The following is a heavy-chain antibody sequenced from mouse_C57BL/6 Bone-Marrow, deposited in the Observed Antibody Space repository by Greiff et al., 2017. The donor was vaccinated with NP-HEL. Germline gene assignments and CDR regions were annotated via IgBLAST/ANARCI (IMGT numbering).Heavy chain of an antibody. CDR3: ARYRASTGTRAMDY. D-gene: IGHD4-1*02. CDR1: GYTFTSYW. V-gene: IGHV1-7*01. CDR2: INPSSGYT. J-gene: IGHJ4*01. Sequence: VKLMASGAELAKPGASVKLSCKASGYTFTSYWMHWVNQRPGQGLEWIGYINPSSGYTKYNQKFKYKATLTADKSSSTAYMQLSSLTYEDSAVYYCARYRASTGTRAMDYWGQGTSVTVSA.